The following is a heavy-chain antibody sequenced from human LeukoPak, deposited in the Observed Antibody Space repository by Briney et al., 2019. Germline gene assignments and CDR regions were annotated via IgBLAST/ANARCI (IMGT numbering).Heavy chain of an antibody. V-gene: IGHV3-7*01. J-gene: IGHJ4*02. Sequence: GGSLRLSWEAATFTFSHYYMSWVRQAPGKGLEWVATINKEGSERYYVESVKGRFTISRDNAKNSLYLQMSSLRAEDTAVYYCARDRYYYDSSGYFIYFDYWGQGTLVTVSS. CDR3: ARDRYYYDSSGYFIYFDY. CDR2: INKEGSER. CDR1: TFTFSHYY. D-gene: IGHD3-22*01.